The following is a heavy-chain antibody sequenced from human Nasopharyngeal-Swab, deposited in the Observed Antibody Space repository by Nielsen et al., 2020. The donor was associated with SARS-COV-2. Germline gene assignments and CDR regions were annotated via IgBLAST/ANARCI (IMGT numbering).Heavy chain of an antibody. V-gene: IGHV4-30-4*01. CDR3: ARCGIVVDMGRVYYYYYMDV. Sequence: SETLSLTCTVSGGSISSGDYYWSWIRQPPGKGLEWIGYIHYSGSTYYNPSLKSRVTISVDASKNQFSLKLSSVTAADTAVYYCARCGIVVDMGRVYYYYYMDVWGKGTTVTVSS. CDR2: IHYSGST. J-gene: IGHJ6*03. D-gene: IGHD2-21*01. CDR1: GGSISSGDYY.